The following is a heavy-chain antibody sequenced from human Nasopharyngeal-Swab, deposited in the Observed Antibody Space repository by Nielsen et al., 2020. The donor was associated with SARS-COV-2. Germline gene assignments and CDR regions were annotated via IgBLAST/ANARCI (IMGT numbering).Heavy chain of an antibody. V-gene: IGHV3-21*01. CDR1: GFTFSSYS. CDR3: SREMVGAPFDY. Sequence: GGSLRLSCAASGFTFSSYSMNWVRQAPGKGLEWVSSISSSSSYIYYADSVKGRFTISRDNAKNSLYLQMNSLRSEDTAVYYCSREMVGAPFDYWGHGPLVTVSS. CDR2: ISSSSSYI. D-gene: IGHD1-26*01. J-gene: IGHJ4*01.